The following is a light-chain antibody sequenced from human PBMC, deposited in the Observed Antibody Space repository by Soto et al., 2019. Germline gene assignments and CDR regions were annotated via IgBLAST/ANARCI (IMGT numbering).Light chain of an antibody. J-gene: IGKJ1*01. CDR1: QSVSSNY. CDR3: QQYGTLPWT. V-gene: IGKV3-20*01. CDR2: GVS. Sequence: EIVLTQSPCNLSLSQGERATLCCRSSQSVSSNYLAWYQQKPGQAPRLLMYGVSSRASGVPDRFSGSGSGTDFTLSISGLEPEDLAVYSCQQYGTLPWTFGQGTKVDIK.